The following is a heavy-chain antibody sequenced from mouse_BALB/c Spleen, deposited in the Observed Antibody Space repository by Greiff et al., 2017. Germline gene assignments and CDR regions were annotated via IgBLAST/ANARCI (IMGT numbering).Heavy chain of an antibody. CDR2: ISYSGST. CDR3: AKEGGNYYDHYYAMDY. Sequence: EVKLVESGPGLVKPSQSLSLTCTVTGYSITSDYAWNWIRQFPGNKLEWMGYISYSGSTSYNPSLKSRISITRDTSKNQFFLQLNSVTTEDTATYYCAKEGGNYYDHYYAMDYWGQGTSVTVSS. CDR1: GYSITSDYA. V-gene: IGHV3-2*02. J-gene: IGHJ4*01. D-gene: IGHD2-4*01.